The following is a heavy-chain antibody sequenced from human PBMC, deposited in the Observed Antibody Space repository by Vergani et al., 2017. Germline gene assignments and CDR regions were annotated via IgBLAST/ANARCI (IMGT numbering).Heavy chain of an antibody. Sequence: EVQVVESGGGLIKPGGSLRLSCVVSGITFKNAWINWVRQAPGKGLEWIGRIRSKNDGGTADYAAPLKGRFTISRDVSKDSEFLLVNNLKTEDTAVYFCYTDYHDYWGQGTLVTVSS. D-gene: IGHD2-2*02. CDR3: YTDYHDY. CDR2: IRSKNDGGTA. J-gene: IGHJ4*02. CDR1: GITFKNAW. V-gene: IGHV3-15*01.